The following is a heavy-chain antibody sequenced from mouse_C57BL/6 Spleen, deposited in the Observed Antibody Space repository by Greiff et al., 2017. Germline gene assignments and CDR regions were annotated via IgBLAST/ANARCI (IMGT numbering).Heavy chain of an antibody. CDR2: IDPSDSYT. Sequence: LQQPGAELVKPGASVKLSCKASGYTFTSYWMQWVKQRPGQGLEWIGEIDPSDSYTNYNQKFKGKATLTVDTSSSTAYMQLSSLTSEDSAVYYCARGTSYYRYFDVWGTGTTVTVSS. J-gene: IGHJ1*03. CDR3: ARGTSYYRYFDV. D-gene: IGHD6-1*01. CDR1: GYTFTSYW. V-gene: IGHV1-50*01.